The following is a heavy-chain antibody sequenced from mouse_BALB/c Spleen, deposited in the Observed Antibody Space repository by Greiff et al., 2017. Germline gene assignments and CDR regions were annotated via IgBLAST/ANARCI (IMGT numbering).Heavy chain of an antibody. V-gene: IGHV1S40*01. D-gene: IGHD1-2*01. Sequence: VQLQQSGPELVRPGASVKLSCKASGYIFITYWMNWVKQRPGQGLEWIGQIFPASGSTNYNEMFEGKATLTVDTSSSTAYIQLSSLTSEDSAVYYCARTITTAFFDYWGQGTTLTVSS. CDR2: IFPASGST. J-gene: IGHJ2*01. CDR1: GYIFITYW. CDR3: ARTITTAFFDY.